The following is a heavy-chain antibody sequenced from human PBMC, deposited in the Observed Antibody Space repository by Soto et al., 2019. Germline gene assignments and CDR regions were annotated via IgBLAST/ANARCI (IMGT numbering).Heavy chain of an antibody. D-gene: IGHD2-8*01. J-gene: IGHJ5*02. CDR1: GFTFSSYA. CDR2: ISGSGGST. Sequence: PGGSVRLSCAASGFTFSSYAMSWVRQAPGKGLERVSAISGSGGSTYYADSVKGRFTISRDNSNNTLYLQMNSLRAEDTAVYYCAKAWEVNLILLIPAWFDTWGQGTLVTVSS. CDR3: AKAWEVNLILLIPAWFDT. V-gene: IGHV3-23*01.